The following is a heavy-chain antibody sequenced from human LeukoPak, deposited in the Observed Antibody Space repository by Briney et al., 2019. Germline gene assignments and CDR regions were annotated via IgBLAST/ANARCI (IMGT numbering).Heavy chain of an antibody. CDR1: GSTVSSNY. CDR2: TYSGGST. Sequence: GGSLRLSCAASGSTVSSNYMSWVRQAPGKGLEWVSVTYSGGSTFYADSVKGRFTISRDNSKNTLYLQMNSLRAEDTAVYYCARGRYCSGGSCTYYYYYGMDVWGQGTTVTVSS. J-gene: IGHJ6*02. CDR3: ARGRYCSGGSCTYYYYYGMDV. D-gene: IGHD2-15*01. V-gene: IGHV3-53*01.